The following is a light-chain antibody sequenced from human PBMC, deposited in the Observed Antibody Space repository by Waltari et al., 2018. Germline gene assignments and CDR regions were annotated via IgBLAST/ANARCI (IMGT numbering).Light chain of an antibody. J-gene: IGKJ4*01. Sequence: EIVLTQSPTTLSLSPGGGATLSCRASQSVHTYLAWYQQTPVQAPRLLIFDASNRATGIPARFSGSGSGTDFTLTISSLEPEDYAVYYCQQRYSWPRTFGGGTKVEIK. CDR2: DAS. CDR1: QSVHTY. CDR3: QQRYSWPRT. V-gene: IGKV3-11*01.